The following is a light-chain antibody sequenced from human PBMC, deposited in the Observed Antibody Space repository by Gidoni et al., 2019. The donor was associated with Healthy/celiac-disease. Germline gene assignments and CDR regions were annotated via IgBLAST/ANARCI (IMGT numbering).Light chain of an antibody. CDR2: GAS. CDR3: QQYGSSFGGT. V-gene: IGKV3-20*01. CDR1: QSVSSSY. Sequence: EIVLTHSPGTLSLSPGERATLPCRASQSVSSSYLAWYQQKPGQAPRLLIYGASSRATGIPDRFSGSGSGTDFTLTISRREPEDFAVDYCQQYGSSFGGTFGQGTKVEIK. J-gene: IGKJ1*01.